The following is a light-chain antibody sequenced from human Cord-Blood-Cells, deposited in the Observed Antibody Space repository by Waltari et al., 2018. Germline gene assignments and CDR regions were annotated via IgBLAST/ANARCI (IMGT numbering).Light chain of an antibody. Sequence: QSALTQPAPVSGSPGQSTTLSCTGTSSDVGSYNLVSWYQQHTGKAPKLMIYEVSKRPSGVSNRFSGSKSGNTASLTISGLQAEDEADYYCCSYAGSSTWVFGGGTKLTVL. V-gene: IGLV2-23*02. CDR3: CSYAGSSTWV. J-gene: IGLJ3*02. CDR1: SSDVGSYNL. CDR2: EVS.